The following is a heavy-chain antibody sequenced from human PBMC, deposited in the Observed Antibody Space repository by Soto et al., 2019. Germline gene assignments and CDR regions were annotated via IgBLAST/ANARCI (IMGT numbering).Heavy chain of an antibody. CDR3: AHRVLRTVFGLVTTTAIYFDF. CDR2: IYWDDDK. CDR1: GFSLTTSGVG. V-gene: IGHV2-5*02. J-gene: IGHJ4*02. Sequence: QITLNESGPPVVRPTETLTLTCRFSGFSLTTSGVGVGWIRQSPGKAPEWLALIYWDDDKRYSASLKSRLTITTDSSKHQVVLTVSDLDPTDTATYYCAHRVLRTVFGLVTTTAIYFDFWGQGTPVAVSS. D-gene: IGHD3-3*01.